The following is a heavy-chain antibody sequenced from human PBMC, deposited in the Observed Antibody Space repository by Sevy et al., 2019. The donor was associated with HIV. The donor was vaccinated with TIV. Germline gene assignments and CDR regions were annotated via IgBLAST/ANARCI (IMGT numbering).Heavy chain of an antibody. Sequence: GGSLRLSCAASGFTFDAFWMQWVRQAPGKGLEWVANIRPDGNEIYYAESVRGGFTISRDNSKESLYLELGNLRVEDTATYFCARRYFDLWGQGALVTVSS. J-gene: IGHJ4*02. V-gene: IGHV3-7*01. D-gene: IGHD3-16*02. CDR2: IRPDGNEI. CDR1: GFTFDAFW. CDR3: ARRYFDL.